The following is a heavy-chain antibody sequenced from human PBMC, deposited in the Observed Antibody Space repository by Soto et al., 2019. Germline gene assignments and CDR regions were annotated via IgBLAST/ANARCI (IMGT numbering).Heavy chain of an antibody. CDR3: VRDRPHNWFDP. CDR1: GFTLRSYW. V-gene: IGHV3-74*01. CDR2: IDTDGSRT. J-gene: IGHJ5*02. Sequence: EVQLVESGGGLVQPGGSLRLSCAASGFTLRSYWMHWVRQAPGKGPMWVSRIDTDGSRTTYADSVKGRFTISRDNAKNMMYLQMNSLRAEDTAVYYCVRDRPHNWFDPWGQRTLVTVSS. D-gene: IGHD6-6*01.